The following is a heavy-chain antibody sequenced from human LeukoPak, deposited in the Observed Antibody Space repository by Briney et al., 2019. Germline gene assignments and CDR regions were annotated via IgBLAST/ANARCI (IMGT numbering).Heavy chain of an antibody. D-gene: IGHD1-26*01. CDR3: ARYVSVGATDEAFDY. CDR2: INHSGST. V-gene: IGHV4-34*01. CDR1: GGSFSGYY. Sequence: SETLSLTCAVYGGSFSGYYWSWIRQPPGKGLEWIGEINHSGSTNYNPSLKSRVTISVDTSKNQFSLKLSSVTAADTAVYYCARYVSVGATDEAFDYWGQGTLVTVSS. J-gene: IGHJ4*02.